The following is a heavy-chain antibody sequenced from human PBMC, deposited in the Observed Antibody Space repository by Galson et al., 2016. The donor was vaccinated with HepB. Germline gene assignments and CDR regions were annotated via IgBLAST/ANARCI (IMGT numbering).Heavy chain of an antibody. CDR2: INAGNGYT. D-gene: IGHD3-22*01. J-gene: IGHJ3*02. CDR3: ARDEGDSNGWSAFEI. V-gene: IGHV1-3*01. Sequence: SVKVSCKASGYTFTTYVTHWVRQAPGQRPEWMGWINAGNGYTKYSQTFQGRFTISRDNSKNMLFLQMNSLRAEDTAVYYCARDEGDSNGWSAFEIWGKGTMVFVSP. CDR1: GYTFTTYV.